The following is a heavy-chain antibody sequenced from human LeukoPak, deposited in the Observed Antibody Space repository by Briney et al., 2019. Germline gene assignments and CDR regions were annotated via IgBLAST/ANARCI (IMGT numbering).Heavy chain of an antibody. CDR3: ARGPRYCSSTSCFTGAFDI. J-gene: IGHJ3*02. CDR1: GGSISSDY. Sequence: SETLSLTCNVSGGSISSDYWSWIRQPPGKGLEWIGYINYSGSTNYNPSLKSRVTISVDTSKNQLSLKLNSVTAADTAVYYCARGPRYCSSTSCFTGAFDIWGQGTMVTVSS. CDR2: INYSGST. D-gene: IGHD2-2*02. V-gene: IGHV4-59*01.